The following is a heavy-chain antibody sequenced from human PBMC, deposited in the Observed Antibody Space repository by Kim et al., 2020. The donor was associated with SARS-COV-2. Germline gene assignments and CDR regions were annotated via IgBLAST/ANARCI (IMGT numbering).Heavy chain of an antibody. CDR3: ARVRTTMIVVVMSFDY. J-gene: IGHJ4*02. V-gene: IGHV4-31*02. Sequence: SLRSRVTISVDTSKNQFSLKLSSVTAADTAVYYCARVRTTMIVVVMSFDYWGQGTLVTVSS. D-gene: IGHD3-22*01.